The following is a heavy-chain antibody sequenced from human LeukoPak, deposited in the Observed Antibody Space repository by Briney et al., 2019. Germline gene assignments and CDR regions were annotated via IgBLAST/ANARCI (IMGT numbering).Heavy chain of an antibody. D-gene: IGHD3-3*01. Sequence: PSETLSLTCSVSGASIRSSYWSWIRQPPEKGLEWIGYIYHTGSTNYSPSLNSRVTMSVDTSKNEFSLKLSSVTAADTAVYYCARQSRLVIFGVANHWFDPWSQGTLVTVSS. V-gene: IGHV4-59*08. CDR3: ARQSRLVIFGVANHWFDP. CDR1: GASIRSSY. J-gene: IGHJ5*02. CDR2: IYHTGST.